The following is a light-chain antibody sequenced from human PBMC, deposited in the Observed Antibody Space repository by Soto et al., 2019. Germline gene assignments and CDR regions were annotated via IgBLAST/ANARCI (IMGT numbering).Light chain of an antibody. CDR1: QSVDTC. V-gene: IGKV1-5*03. Sequence: DIQMTQSPSTLSASVGDRVTITCRASQSVDTCLAWYQQKPGKAPHLLIYKASSLETRVPSRFSGSGSVTEFTLTISRLQPDDFATYYCQQFYRYPWTFGQGTKVEIK. CDR2: KAS. CDR3: QQFYRYPWT. J-gene: IGKJ1*01.